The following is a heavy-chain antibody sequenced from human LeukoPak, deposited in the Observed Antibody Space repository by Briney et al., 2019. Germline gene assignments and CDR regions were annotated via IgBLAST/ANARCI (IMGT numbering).Heavy chain of an antibody. CDR2: INPNSGDT. J-gene: IGHJ4*02. CDR1: GYTLTGYY. CDR3: AKTPYEYYFDY. Sequence: ASVKVSCKASGYTLTGYYMHWLRQAPGQGLEWMGWINPNSGDTNYAQKFQGRVTMTRDTSISTAYMELSRLTSDDTAVYYCAKTPYEYYFDYGGQGPLVTVSS. V-gene: IGHV1-2*02. D-gene: IGHD5-12*01.